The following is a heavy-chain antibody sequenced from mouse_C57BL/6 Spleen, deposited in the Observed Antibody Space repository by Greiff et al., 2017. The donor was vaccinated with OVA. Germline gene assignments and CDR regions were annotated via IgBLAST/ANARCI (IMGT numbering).Heavy chain of an antibody. V-gene: IGHV5-17*01. Sequence: EVHLVESGGGLVKPGGSLKLSCAASGFTFSDYGMHWVRQAPEKGLEWVAYISSGSSTIYYADTVKGRFTISRDNAKNTLFLQMTSLRSEDTAMYYCARHYDYDGYFDYWGQGTTLTVSS. J-gene: IGHJ2*01. CDR2: ISSGSSTI. CDR3: ARHYDYDGYFDY. CDR1: GFTFSDYG. D-gene: IGHD2-4*01.